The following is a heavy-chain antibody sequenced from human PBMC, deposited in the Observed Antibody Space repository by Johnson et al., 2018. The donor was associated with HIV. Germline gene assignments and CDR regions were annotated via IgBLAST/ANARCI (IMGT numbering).Heavy chain of an antibody. D-gene: IGHD4-17*01. Sequence: QVQLVESGGGVVQPGRSLRLSCAASGFTFSNYGMHWVRQAPGKGLEWVAFIGNDGSNKYYADSVKGRFTISRDNSKNTLYLQMGSLRAEDMAVYYCAGAPLRHDAFDIWGRGTKVTVFS. V-gene: IGHV3-30*02. CDR3: AGAPLRHDAFDI. CDR2: IGNDGSNK. CDR1: GFTFSNYG. J-gene: IGHJ3*02.